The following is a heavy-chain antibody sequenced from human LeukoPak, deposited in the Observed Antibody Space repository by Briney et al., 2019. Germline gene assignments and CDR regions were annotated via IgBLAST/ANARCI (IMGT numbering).Heavy chain of an antibody. CDR1: GGTFSSYT. V-gene: IGHV1-69*04. J-gene: IGHJ4*02. CDR3: ARDWSGYCSSTSCFHYYFDY. CDR2: IIPILGIA. D-gene: IGHD2-2*03. Sequence: SVKVSCKASGGTFSSYTISWVRQAPGQGLEWMGRIIPILGIANYAQKFQGRVTITAGKSTSTAYMELSSLRSEDTAVYYCARDWSGYCSSTSCFHYYFDYWGQGTLVTVSS.